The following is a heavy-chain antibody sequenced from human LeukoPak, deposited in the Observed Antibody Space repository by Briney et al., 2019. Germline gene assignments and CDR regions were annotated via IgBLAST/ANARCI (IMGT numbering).Heavy chain of an antibody. CDR1: GFTVSNHD. V-gene: IGHV3-53*04. J-gene: IGHJ4*02. CDR2: INRASNT. D-gene: IGHD3-16*01. CDR3: ARVGDEVAYTRGYLDY. Sequence: GGSLRLSCAASGFTVSNHDMSWVRQAPGKGLEWVSVINRASNTVYADSVKGRFTISRHTSKNSLYLQMNSLRAEDTAVYYCARVGDEVAYTRGYLDYWGQGTLVTVSS.